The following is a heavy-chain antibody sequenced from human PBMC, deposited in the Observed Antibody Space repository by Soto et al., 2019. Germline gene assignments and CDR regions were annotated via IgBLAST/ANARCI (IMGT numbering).Heavy chain of an antibody. J-gene: IGHJ5*02. CDR2: INVYNGNT. D-gene: IGHD3-9*01. CDR3: ARDLDDILTGPNFDP. V-gene: IGHV1-3*01. Sequence: ASVKVSCKASGYTFTNYGIHWVRQAPGQSLEWMGWINVYNGNTKYSQKFQDRVTFSRDTSAGTAYMELSSLRSEDAAVYYCARDLDDILTGPNFDPWGQGTLVTVS. CDR1: GYTFTNYG.